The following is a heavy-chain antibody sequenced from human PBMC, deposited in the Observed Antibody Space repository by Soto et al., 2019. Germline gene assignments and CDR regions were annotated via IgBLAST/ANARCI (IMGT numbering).Heavy chain of an antibody. D-gene: IGHD2-8*02. V-gene: IGHV1-69*06. J-gene: IGHJ4*02. CDR2: IVPNIGTV. CDR3: ARRDTGGFLRYFVN. CDR1: GGTLTNFINYP. Sequence: QMQLVQSGAEVKKPGSSVKVSCKASGGTLTNFINYPINWVRQAPGQGLEWMGGIVPNIGTVNYAQKFQGRVTITADKSTGTAYMELSSLRSEDTALYYCARRDTGGFLRYFVNWGQGTLVTVSS.